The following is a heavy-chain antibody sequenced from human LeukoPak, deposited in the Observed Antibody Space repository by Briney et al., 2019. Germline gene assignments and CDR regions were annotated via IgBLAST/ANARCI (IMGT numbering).Heavy chain of an antibody. CDR1: GFTFRAYT. CDR3: AKEGGTMFFDS. J-gene: IGHJ5*01. V-gene: IGHV3-43*01. Sequence: GGSLRLSCAASGFTFRAYTMHWFRQAPGKGLEGVSLFSGNGKTTYYADSVKGRFTISRDNSKNSLYLQINSLESDDTALYYCAKEGGTMFFDSWGQGTLVTVSS. D-gene: IGHD3-3*01. CDR2: FSGNGKTT.